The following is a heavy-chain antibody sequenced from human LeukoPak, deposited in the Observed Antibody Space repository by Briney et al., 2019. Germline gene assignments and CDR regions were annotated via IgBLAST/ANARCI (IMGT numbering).Heavy chain of an antibody. D-gene: IGHD3-10*01. V-gene: IGHV3-9*01. Sequence: GGSLRLSCAASGFTFDDYAMHWARHAPGKGLEWGSGISWNSGSIGYADSVKGRFTISRDNAKNSLYLQMNSLRAEDTALYYCAKDIRITMPGHDAFDIWGQGTMVTVSS. CDR2: ISWNSGSI. J-gene: IGHJ3*02. CDR1: GFTFDDYA. CDR3: AKDIRITMPGHDAFDI.